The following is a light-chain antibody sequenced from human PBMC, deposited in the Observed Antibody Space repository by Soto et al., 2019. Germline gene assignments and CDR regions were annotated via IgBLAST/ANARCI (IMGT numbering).Light chain of an antibody. V-gene: IGLV1-44*01. J-gene: IGLJ1*01. CDR3: AAWDDSLKGHV. Sequence: QSVLTQPPSASGTPGQRVTISCSGSSSNIGTNPVNWYQQLPGTAPKLLIYTNYQRPSGVPDRFSGSKSGTSASLAISGLQSEDEADDYCAAWDDSLKGHVFGTGTKLTVL. CDR2: TNY. CDR1: SSNIGTNP.